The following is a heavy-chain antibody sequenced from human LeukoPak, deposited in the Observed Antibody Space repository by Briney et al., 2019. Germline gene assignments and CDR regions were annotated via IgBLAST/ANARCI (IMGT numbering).Heavy chain of an antibody. D-gene: IGHD6-13*01. V-gene: IGHV3-30-3*01. J-gene: IGHJ4*02. CDR3: ARARRLIAAADY. CDR2: ISYDGSNK. Sequence: QPGGSLRLSCAASGFTFSSYAMHWVRQAPGKGLEWVAVISYDGSNKYYADPVKGRFTISRDNSKNTLYLQMNSLRAEDTAVYYCARARRLIAAADYWGQGTLVTVSS. CDR1: GFTFSSYA.